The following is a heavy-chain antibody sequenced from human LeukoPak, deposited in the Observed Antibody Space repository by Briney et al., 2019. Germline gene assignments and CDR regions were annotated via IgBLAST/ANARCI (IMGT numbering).Heavy chain of an antibody. CDR1: GFTFSSYE. V-gene: IGHV3-48*03. CDR2: ISSSGSTI. CDR3: ARGRAVTTSEGDI. D-gene: IGHD4-17*01. Sequence: GGSLRLSCAASGFTFSSYEMNRVRQAPGKGLEWVSYISSSGSTIYYADSVKGRFTISRDNAKNSLYLQMNSLRAEDTAVYYCARGRAVTTSEGDIWGQGTMVTVSS. J-gene: IGHJ3*02.